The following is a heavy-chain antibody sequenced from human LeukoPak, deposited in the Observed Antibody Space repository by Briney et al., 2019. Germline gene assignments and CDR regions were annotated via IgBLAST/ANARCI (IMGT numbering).Heavy chain of an antibody. CDR2: IYTSGST. Sequence: SQTLSLTCTVSGGSISSGSYYWSWIRQPAGKGLEWIGRIYTSGSTNYNPSLKSRVTISVDTSKNQFSLKLSSVTAADTAVYYRAGEINVDYWGQGTLVTVSS. CDR1: GGSISSGSYY. J-gene: IGHJ4*02. CDR3: AGEINVDY. V-gene: IGHV4-61*02.